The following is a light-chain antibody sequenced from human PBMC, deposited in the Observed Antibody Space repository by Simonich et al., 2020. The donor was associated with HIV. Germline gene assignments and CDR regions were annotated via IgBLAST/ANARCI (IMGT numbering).Light chain of an antibody. V-gene: IGLV1-40*01. Sequence: SVLTQPPSVSGAPGQRVTISCTGSSSNIGAGYDVHWYQPLPGTAPKLLIYGNSNRPSGVPYRFAGSKSGTSASLAITGLQAEDEADYYCQSYDSSLSGVVFGGGTKLTVL. CDR1: SSNIGAGYD. CDR2: GNS. CDR3: QSYDSSLSGVV. J-gene: IGLJ2*01.